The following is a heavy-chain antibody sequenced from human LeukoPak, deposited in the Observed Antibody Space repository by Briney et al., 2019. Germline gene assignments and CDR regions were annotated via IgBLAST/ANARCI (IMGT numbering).Heavy chain of an antibody. D-gene: IGHD6-19*01. Sequence: SETLSLTCTVSGGSISSGSYYWSWIRQPAGKGLEWIGRIYTSGSTNYNPSLKSRVTISVDTSRNQFSMNLNSVTAADTAVYYCAKGAGPPWFDPWGQGTLVTVSS. CDR2: IYTSGST. V-gene: IGHV4-61*02. CDR1: GGSISSGSYY. CDR3: AKGAGPPWFDP. J-gene: IGHJ5*02.